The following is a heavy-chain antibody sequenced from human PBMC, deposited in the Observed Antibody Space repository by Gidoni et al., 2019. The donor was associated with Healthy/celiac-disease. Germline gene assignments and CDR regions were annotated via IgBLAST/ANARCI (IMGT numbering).Heavy chain of an antibody. CDR2: IYHSGCT. J-gene: IGHJ4*02. Sequence: QAQLQESGPGLVKPSGTLSRTCAVAGRSISSSNWWSWVRQPPGKGLEWIGEIYHSGCTNYNPSLKSRVTISVDKSKIQFSLKLSSVTAADTAVYYCARSPSADLRWPFDYWGQGTLVTVSS. CDR1: GRSISSSNW. V-gene: IGHV4-4*02. D-gene: IGHD4-17*01. CDR3: ARSPSADLRWPFDY.